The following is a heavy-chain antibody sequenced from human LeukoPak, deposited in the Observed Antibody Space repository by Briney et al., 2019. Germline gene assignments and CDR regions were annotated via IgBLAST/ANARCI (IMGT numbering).Heavy chain of an antibody. V-gene: IGHV3-23*01. CDR1: GLTFSSYA. J-gene: IGHJ3*02. CDR3: AKDRTMVRGVNAFDI. CDR2: ISGSGGST. D-gene: IGHD3-10*01. Sequence: GGSLRLSCAASGLTFSSYAMSWVRQAPGKGLEWVSAISGSGGSTYYADSVKGRFTISRDNSKNTLYLQMNSLRAEDTAVYYCAKDRTMVRGVNAFDIWGQGTMVTVSS.